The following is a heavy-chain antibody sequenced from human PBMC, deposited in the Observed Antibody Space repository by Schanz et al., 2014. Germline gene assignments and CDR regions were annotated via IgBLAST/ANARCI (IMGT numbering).Heavy chain of an antibody. D-gene: IGHD3-10*01. Sequence: EVQLLESGGGLVQPGGSLRLSCAASGFAFSSFAMSWVRQAPGKGLEWVANIKEDGSVKDYVDSVKGRFTMSRDNAKNSVFLQMNSLRAEDTAVYHCVSSGSYSSYAFWGQGTLVTVSS. J-gene: IGHJ4*02. V-gene: IGHV3-7*02. CDR3: VSSGSYSSYAF. CDR1: GFAFSSFA. CDR2: IKEDGSVK.